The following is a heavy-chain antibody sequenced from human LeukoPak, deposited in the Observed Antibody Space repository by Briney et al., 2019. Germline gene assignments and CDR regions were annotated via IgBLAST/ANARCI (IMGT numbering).Heavy chain of an antibody. J-gene: IGHJ4*02. CDR2: INPSGGST. V-gene: IGHV1-46*01. D-gene: IGHD3-9*01. CDR1: GYTFTSYY. Sequence: ASVKVSCKASGYTFTSYYMHWVRQAPGQGLEWMGIINPSGGSTSYAQKFQGRVTMTRDMSTSTVYMELSSLRSEDTAVYYCARAGGNVRYFDKGPFDYWGQGTLVAVSS. CDR3: ARAGGNVRYFDKGPFDY.